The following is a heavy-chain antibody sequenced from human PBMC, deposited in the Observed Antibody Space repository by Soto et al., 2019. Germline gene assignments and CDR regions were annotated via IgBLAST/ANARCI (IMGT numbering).Heavy chain of an antibody. J-gene: IGHJ6*02. CDR2: IYYSGST. D-gene: IGHD6-19*01. Sequence: SETLSLTCTGSGGSISSSSYYWGWIRQPPGKGLEWIGSIYYSGSTYYNPSLKSRVTISVDTSKNQFSLKLSSVTAADTAVYYCASQAGFYYYYGMDVWGQGTTVTGSS. V-gene: IGHV4-39*01. CDR1: GGSISSSSYY. CDR3: ASQAGFYYYYGMDV.